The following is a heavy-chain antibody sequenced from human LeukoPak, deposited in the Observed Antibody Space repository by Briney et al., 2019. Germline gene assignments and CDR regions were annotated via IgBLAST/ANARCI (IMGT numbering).Heavy chain of an antibody. J-gene: IGHJ4*02. V-gene: IGHV3-23*01. D-gene: IGHD1-26*01. CDR3: VKSRRVGANQRGLFDY. Sequence: PGGSLRLSCAASGFTFSDASMNWVRQAPGKGLEWVSSVSGSGRNTFYPDSVEGRFTISRDNSKNTVYLQMNSLRADDTAVYYCVKSRRVGANQRGLFDYWGQGTLVTVSP. CDR2: VSGSGRNT. CDR1: GFTFSDAS.